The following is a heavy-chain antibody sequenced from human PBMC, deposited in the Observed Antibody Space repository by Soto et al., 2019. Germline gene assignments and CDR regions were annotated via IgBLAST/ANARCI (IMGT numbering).Heavy chain of an antibody. CDR2: IYYSGST. CDR3: ARQSANGRSSGSPFDY. CDR1: GGSISSSSYY. V-gene: IGHV4-39*01. D-gene: IGHD3-22*01. J-gene: IGHJ4*02. Sequence: SETLSITCTVSGGSISSSSYYWGWIRQPPGKGLEWIGSIYYSGSTYYNPSLKSRVTISVDTSKNQFSLKLSSVTAADTAVYYCARQSANGRSSGSPFDYWGQGTLVTVSS.